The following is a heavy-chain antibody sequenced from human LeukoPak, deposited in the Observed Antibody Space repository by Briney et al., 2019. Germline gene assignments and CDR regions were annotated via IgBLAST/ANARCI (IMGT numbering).Heavy chain of an antibody. V-gene: IGHV3-30*18. D-gene: IGHD5-12*01. J-gene: IGHJ4*02. CDR1: GFTFSSYG. Sequence: PGRSLRLSCAASGFTFSSYGMHWVHQAPGKGLEWVAVISYDGSNKYYADSVKGRFTISRDNSKNTLYLQMNSLRAEDTAVYYCAKDWRGYSGYDPLDYWGQGTLVTVSS. CDR3: AKDWRGYSGYDPLDY. CDR2: ISYDGSNK.